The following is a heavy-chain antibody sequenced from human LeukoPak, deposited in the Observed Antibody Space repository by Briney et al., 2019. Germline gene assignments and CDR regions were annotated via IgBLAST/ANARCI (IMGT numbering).Heavy chain of an antibody. CDR1: GGSISSSSYY. Sequence: KPSETLSLTCTVSGGSISSSSYYWGWIRQPPGKGLEWIGSIYYSGSTYYNPSLKSRVTISVDTSKNQFSLKLSSVTAADTAVYYCARNYCSSTSCYGNYYYYYGMDVWGQGTTVTVSS. J-gene: IGHJ6*02. CDR2: IYYSGST. V-gene: IGHV4-39*01. D-gene: IGHD2-2*01. CDR3: ARNYCSSTSCYGNYYYYYGMDV.